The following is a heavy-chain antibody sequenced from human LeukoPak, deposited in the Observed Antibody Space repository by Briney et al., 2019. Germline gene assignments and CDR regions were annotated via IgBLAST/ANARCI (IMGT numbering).Heavy chain of an antibody. D-gene: IGHD3-3*01. CDR1: GGTFSSYA. Sequence: ASVNVSCKSSGGTFSSYAIRWVRQARGQGLEWMGKITPILGIANYAQKFQGRDAISAEKSTSTAYMELSSLRSEDTAVYYCARAVLHYDFPTAVWGQGTTVTVSS. V-gene: IGHV1-69*04. J-gene: IGHJ6*02. CDR2: ITPILGIA. CDR3: ARAVLHYDFPTAV.